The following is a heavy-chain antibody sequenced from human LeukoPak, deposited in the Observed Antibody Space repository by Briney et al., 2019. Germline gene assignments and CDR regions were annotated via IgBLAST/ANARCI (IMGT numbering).Heavy chain of an antibody. CDR2: INPNSGGT. J-gene: IGHJ6*03. D-gene: IGHD5-18*01. V-gene: IGHV1-2*02. CDR3: ATHGDTAMANYYYYYMDV. Sequence: ASVKVSCKASGYTYSGYYMHWVRQAPGQGLEWMGWINPNSGGTNYAQKFQGRVTMTEDTSTDTAYMELSSLRSEDTAVYYCATHGDTAMANYYYYYMDVWGKGTTVTVSS. CDR1: GYTYSGYY.